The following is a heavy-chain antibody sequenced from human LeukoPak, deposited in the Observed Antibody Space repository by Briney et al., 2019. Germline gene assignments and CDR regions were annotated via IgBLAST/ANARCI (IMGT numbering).Heavy chain of an antibody. CDR2: IYYSGST. Sequence: SETLSLTCTVSGGSISSYYWSWIRQPPGKGLEWIGYIYYSGSTNYNPSLKSRVTISVDTSKNQFSLKLSSVTAADTAVHYCARSTGDYWGQGTLVTVSS. CDR1: GGSISSYY. J-gene: IGHJ4*02. D-gene: IGHD3-10*01. V-gene: IGHV4-59*01. CDR3: ARSTGDY.